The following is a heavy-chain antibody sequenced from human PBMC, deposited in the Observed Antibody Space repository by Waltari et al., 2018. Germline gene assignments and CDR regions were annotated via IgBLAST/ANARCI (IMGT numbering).Heavy chain of an antibody. CDR2: ISSSGSTI. J-gene: IGHJ4*02. Sequence: EVQLVESGGGLVQPGGSLRLSCAASGFTSSSSEMHWVRQAPGKGLEWVSYISSSGSTIYYADSVKGRFTISRDNAKNSLYLQMNSLRAEDTAVYYCASGPIRYKGLGWGQGTLVTVSS. D-gene: IGHD1-20*01. CDR3: ASGPIRYKGLG. CDR1: GFTSSSSE. V-gene: IGHV3-48*03.